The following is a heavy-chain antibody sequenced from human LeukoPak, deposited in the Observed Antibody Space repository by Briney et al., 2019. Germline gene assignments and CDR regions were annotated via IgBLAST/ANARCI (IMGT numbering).Heavy chain of an antibody. Sequence: GGSLRLSCAASGFTFDDYAMHWVRQAPGKGLEWVSGISWNSGSIGYADSVKGRFTISRDNAKNSLYLQMNSLRAEDTAVYYCARVYFGELSVYYFDYWGQGTLVTVSS. CDR2: ISWNSGSI. CDR1: GFTFDDYA. V-gene: IGHV3-9*01. CDR3: ARVYFGELSVYYFDY. J-gene: IGHJ4*02. D-gene: IGHD3-16*02.